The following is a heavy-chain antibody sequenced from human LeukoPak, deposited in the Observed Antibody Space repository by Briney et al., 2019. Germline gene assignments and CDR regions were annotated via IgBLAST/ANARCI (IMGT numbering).Heavy chain of an antibody. D-gene: IGHD6-19*01. Sequence: PGGSLRLSCAASGFIFSTYDMNWVRQAPGKGLEWVSYISSSSRTIYYADSVKGRFTISKDNPKNTLYLQMNSLRAEDTAIYYCARDPGHNGWYGDNWGQGTLVTVSS. CDR3: ARDPGHNGWYGDN. V-gene: IGHV3-48*01. CDR2: ISSSSRTI. J-gene: IGHJ4*02. CDR1: GFIFSTYD.